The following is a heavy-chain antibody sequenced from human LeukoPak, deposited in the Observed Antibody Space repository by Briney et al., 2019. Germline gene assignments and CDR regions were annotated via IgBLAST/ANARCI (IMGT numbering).Heavy chain of an antibody. D-gene: IGHD3-3*01. J-gene: IGHJ3*01. CDR1: GVSISPYY. Sequence: PSETLSLTCAVSGVSISPYYWAWIRQPPGKGLEWIGYIRTSGSNNQYPSLKSRVTISVDKSKNHFSLRLTSVTAADTAVYYCARLSAAVHLGAFDLWGQGTMVTVSS. CDR3: ARLSAAVHLGAFDL. V-gene: IGHV4-4*09. CDR2: IRTSGSN.